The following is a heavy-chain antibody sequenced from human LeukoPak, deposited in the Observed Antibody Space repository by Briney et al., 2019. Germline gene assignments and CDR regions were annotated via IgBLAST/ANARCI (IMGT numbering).Heavy chain of an antibody. CDR2: IKQDGSEK. CDR3: ARDYYYDSSCYWSTRAFDI. V-gene: IGHV3-7*03. CDR1: GFTFSSYW. Sequence: GGSLRLSCAASGFTFSSYWMSWVRQAPGKGLEWVANIKQDGSEKDYVDSVKGRFTISRDNAKNSLYLQMNSLRAEDTAVYYCARDYYYDSSCYWSTRAFDIWGQGTMVTVTS. J-gene: IGHJ3*02. D-gene: IGHD3-22*01.